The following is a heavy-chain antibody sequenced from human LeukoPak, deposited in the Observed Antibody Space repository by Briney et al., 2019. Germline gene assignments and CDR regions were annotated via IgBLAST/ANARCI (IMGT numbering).Heavy chain of an antibody. CDR1: GFTFSTYD. V-gene: IGHV3-13*01. CDR2: IGTAGDA. D-gene: IGHD3-22*01. CDR3: VRDIITRGLSGGYDL. J-gene: IGHJ2*01. Sequence: PGGSLRLSCAASGFTFSTYDMHWVRQAAGKGLEWVSGIGTAGDAYYPGSVKGRFTISRENAKNSLYLQMNSLRGGDTAVYYCVRDIITRGLSGGYDLWGRGTLVTVSS.